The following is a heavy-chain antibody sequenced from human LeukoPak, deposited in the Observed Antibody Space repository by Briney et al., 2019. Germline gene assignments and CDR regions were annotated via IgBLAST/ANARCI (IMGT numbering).Heavy chain of an antibody. CDR2: MNPNSGNT. CDR3: ARAQGVIAASGGDP. D-gene: IGHD6-6*01. J-gene: IGHJ5*02. Sequence: GASVKVSCKASGYTFITYEINWVRQATGQGLEWMGWMNPNSGNTGYAQKFQGRVTTTRNTSISTAYMELSSLRSEDTAVYYCARAQGVIAASGGDPWGQGTLVTVSS. CDR1: GYTFITYE. V-gene: IGHV1-8*01.